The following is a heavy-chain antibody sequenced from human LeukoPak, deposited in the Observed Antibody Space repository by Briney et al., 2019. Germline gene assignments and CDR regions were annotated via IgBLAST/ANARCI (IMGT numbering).Heavy chain of an antibody. CDR2: IAYDGSNK. CDR1: GFTFSSYA. J-gene: IGHJ4*02. V-gene: IGHV3-30-3*01. D-gene: IGHD6-19*01. CDR3: AKDRGYSSSQVY. Sequence: GGSLRLSCAASGFTFSSYAMHWVRQAPGKGLEWVAVIAYDGSNKYYADSVKGRFTLSRDNSKNTLYLQMNSLRAEDTAVYYCAKDRGYSSSQVYWGEGTLVTVSS.